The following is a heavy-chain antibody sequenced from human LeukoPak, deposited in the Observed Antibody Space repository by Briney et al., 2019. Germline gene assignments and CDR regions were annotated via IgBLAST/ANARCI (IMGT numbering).Heavy chain of an antibody. CDR3: ARLGPTTVTTFLDY. V-gene: IGHV4-59*08. CDR2: IYYSGST. CDR1: GDSISSYY. D-gene: IGHD4-11*01. Sequence: SETLSLTCSVSGDSISSYYWSWIRQPPGKGLEWIGCIYYSGSTNYNPSLKSRVTISVDTSKDQFSLKLSSVTAADTAVYYCARLGPTTVTTFLDYWGQGTLVTVSS. J-gene: IGHJ4*02.